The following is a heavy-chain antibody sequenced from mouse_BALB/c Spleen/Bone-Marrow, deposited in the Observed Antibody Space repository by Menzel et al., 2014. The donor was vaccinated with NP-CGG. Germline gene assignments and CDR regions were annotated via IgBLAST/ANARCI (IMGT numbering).Heavy chain of an antibody. D-gene: IGHD1-1*01. CDR1: GYTFSSYW. V-gene: IGHV1-9*01. Sequence: LVESGAELMKPGASVKISCKATGYTFSSYWIEWVKQRPGHGLEWIGEILPGSGNTNYNEKFKGKATFTADTSSNTAYMQLSSLTSEVSAVYYGAREDITTVVEMDYWGQGTSGTVSS. J-gene: IGHJ4*01. CDR3: AREDITTVVEMDY. CDR2: ILPGSGNT.